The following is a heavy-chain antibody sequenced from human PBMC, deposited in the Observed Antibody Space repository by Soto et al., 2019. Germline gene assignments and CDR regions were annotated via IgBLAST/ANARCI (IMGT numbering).Heavy chain of an antibody. CDR1: GFTFSTHA. V-gene: IGHV3-30*14. D-gene: IGHD6-13*01. Sequence: QVQLVESGGGVVQPGRSLRLSCAASGFTFSTHAMHWVRQAPGKGLECVAIVSFDGSNKYYADSVKGRFTISRDNSKNTLYLQMSGRTPEDTAFYNCARDQTGITTAGGGRIDRWGQGTLVTVSS. J-gene: IGHJ5*02. CDR2: VSFDGSNK. CDR3: ARDQTGITTAGGGRIDR.